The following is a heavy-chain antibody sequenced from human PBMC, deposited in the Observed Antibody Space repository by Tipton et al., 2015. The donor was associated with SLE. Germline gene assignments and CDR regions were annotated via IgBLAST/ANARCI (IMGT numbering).Heavy chain of an antibody. CDR2: ISYDGSNK. D-gene: IGHD3-16*01. J-gene: IGHJ6*03. CDR3: ARDGARDGYYYYMDV. V-gene: IGHV3-30*04. Sequence: SLRLSCAASGFTFSSYAMHWVRQAPGKGLEWVAVISYDGSNKYYADSVKGRFTISRDNSKNTLYLQMNSLRAEDTAVYYCARDGARDGYYYYMDVWGKGTTVTVSS. CDR1: GFTFSSYA.